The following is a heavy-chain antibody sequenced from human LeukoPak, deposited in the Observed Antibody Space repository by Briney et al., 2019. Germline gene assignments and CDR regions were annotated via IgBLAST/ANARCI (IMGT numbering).Heavy chain of an antibody. V-gene: IGHV1-2*04. CDR1: GYTFTGYY. CDR2: INPNSGGT. D-gene: IGHD2-21*01. J-gene: IGHJ2*01. Sequence: ASVKVSCKASGYTFTGYYMHWVRLAPGQGLEWMGWINPNSGGTNYAQKFQGWVTMTRDTSISTAYMELSRLTSDDTAVYYCARDNSDHTFGYFDLWGRGTLVTVSS. CDR3: ARDNSDHTFGYFDL.